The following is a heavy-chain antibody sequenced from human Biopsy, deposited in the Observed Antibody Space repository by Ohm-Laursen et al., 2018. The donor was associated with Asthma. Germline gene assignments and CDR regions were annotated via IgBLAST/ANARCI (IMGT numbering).Heavy chain of an antibody. V-gene: IGHV1-69*13. J-gene: IGHJ4*02. D-gene: IGHD1-26*01. CDR1: GGTFSTFT. CDR2: ILPILGTS. Sequence: VKISCNASGGTFSTFTITWVRQAPGQALEWMGGILPILGTSNYAQKFQGRVTITADESTRTAYMELSSLRSEDTAVYYCATPPVGSISYFDSWGQGTLVTVSS. CDR3: ATPPVGSISYFDS.